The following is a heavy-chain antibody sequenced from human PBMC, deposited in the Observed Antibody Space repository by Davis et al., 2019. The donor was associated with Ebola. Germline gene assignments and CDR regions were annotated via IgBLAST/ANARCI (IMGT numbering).Heavy chain of an antibody. CDR3: ARDRQWDYGDYVYYYYYYGMDV. V-gene: IGHV3-30-3*01. D-gene: IGHD4-17*01. CDR1: GFTFSSYA. Sequence: GESLKISCAASGFTFSSYAMHWVRQAPGKGLEWVAVISYDGSNKYYADSVKGRFTISRDNSKNTLYLQMNSLRAEDTAVYYCARDRQWDYGDYVYYYYYYGMDVWGQGTTVTVSS. J-gene: IGHJ6*02. CDR2: ISYDGSNK.